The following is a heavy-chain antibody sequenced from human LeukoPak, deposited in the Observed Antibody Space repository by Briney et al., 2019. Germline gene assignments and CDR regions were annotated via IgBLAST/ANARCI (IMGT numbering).Heavy chain of an antibody. Sequence: SQTLSLTCAISGDSVSSNSAAWNWIRQSPSRGLEWLGRTYYRSKWYNDYPLSVKSRITINPDTSKNQLSLHLNSMTPEDTAVYYCARGVTVVGYYFDYWGQGTLVTVS. J-gene: IGHJ4*02. CDR2: TYYRSKWYN. V-gene: IGHV6-1*01. D-gene: IGHD6-19*01. CDR3: ARGVTVVGYYFDY. CDR1: GDSVSSNSAA.